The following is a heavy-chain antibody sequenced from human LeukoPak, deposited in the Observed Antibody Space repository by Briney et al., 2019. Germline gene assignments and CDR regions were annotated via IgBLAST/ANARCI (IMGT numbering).Heavy chain of an antibody. CDR2: IYYSGST. CDR3: AREYYGSGVNWFDP. J-gene: IGHJ5*02. D-gene: IGHD3-10*01. V-gene: IGHV4-31*03. CDR1: GGSISSGGYY. Sequence: SETLSLTCTVSGGSISSGGYYWSWIRQHPGKGLEWIGYIYYSGSTYYNPSLKSRVTISVDTSKNQFSLKLSSVTAADTAVYYCAREYYGSGVNWFDPWGQGTLVTVSS.